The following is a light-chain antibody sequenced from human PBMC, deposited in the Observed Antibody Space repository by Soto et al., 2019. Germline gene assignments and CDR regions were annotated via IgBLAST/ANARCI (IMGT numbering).Light chain of an antibody. V-gene: IGKV2-30*01. CDR2: KVS. J-gene: IGKJ1*01. CDR1: QILVYSDGNTY. Sequence: DVVLTHSPRSLPVTLGRPASISFMSSQILVYSDGNTYLTWFQQRPGQSPRRLFYKVSNRDAGVPDRFSGSGSGTPFTLKITSVEAEDVGVYYCMKGTHWPYTFGQGTKVDIK. CDR3: MKGTHWPYT.